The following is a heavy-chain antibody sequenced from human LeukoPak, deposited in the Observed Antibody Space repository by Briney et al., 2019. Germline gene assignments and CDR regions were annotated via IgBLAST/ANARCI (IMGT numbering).Heavy chain of an antibody. CDR1: GGSISSGGYY. J-gene: IGHJ4*02. CDR2: IYYSGST. V-gene: IGHV4-31*03. CDR3: AGAAPGYFDY. Sequence: SETLSLTCPVSGGSISSGGYYWSWIRQHPGKGLEWIGYIYYSGSTYYNPSLKSRVTISVDTSKNQFSLKLSSVTAADTAVYYCAGAAPGYFDYWGQGTLVTVSS. D-gene: IGHD6-13*01.